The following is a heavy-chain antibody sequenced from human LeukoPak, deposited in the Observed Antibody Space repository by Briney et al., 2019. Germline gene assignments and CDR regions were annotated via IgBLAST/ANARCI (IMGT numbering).Heavy chain of an antibody. J-gene: IGHJ4*02. CDR1: GFTFSSYA. CDR3: AKGNIVVVVAASGEYDY. D-gene: IGHD2-15*01. V-gene: IGHV3-23*01. Sequence: GGSLRLSCAASGFTFSSYAMSWGRKAPGKGLEWVSAISGSGGSTYYADSVKGRFTISRDNSKNTLYLQMNSLRAEDTAVYYCAKGNIVVVVAASGEYDYWGQGTLVTVSS. CDR2: ISGSGGST.